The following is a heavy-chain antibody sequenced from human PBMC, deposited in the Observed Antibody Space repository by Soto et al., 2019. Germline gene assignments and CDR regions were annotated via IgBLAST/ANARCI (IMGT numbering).Heavy chain of an antibody. D-gene: IGHD3-22*01. Sequence: VKVSCKVSGYTLTELSMHWVRQAPGKGLEWMGGFDPEDGETIYAQKFQGRVTMTEDTSTDAAYMELSSLRSEDTAVYYCATYYDSSGFLFAFDIWGQGTMVTVSS. CDR2: FDPEDGET. CDR3: ATYYDSSGFLFAFDI. V-gene: IGHV1-24*01. J-gene: IGHJ3*02. CDR1: GYTLTELS.